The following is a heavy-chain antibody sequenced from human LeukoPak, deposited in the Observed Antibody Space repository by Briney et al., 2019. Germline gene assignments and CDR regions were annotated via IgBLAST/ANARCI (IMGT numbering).Heavy chain of an antibody. CDR3: AKAECRCSSTSCDPGVDFDY. D-gene: IGHD2-2*01. Sequence: GRSLRLSCAASGFTFSSYAMSWVRQAPGKGLEWVSAISGSGGSTYYADSVKGRFTISRDNSKNTLYLQMNSLRAEDTAVYYCAKAECRCSSTSCDPGVDFDYWGQGTLVSVSS. V-gene: IGHV3-23*01. CDR2: ISGSGGST. J-gene: IGHJ4*02. CDR1: GFTFSSYA.